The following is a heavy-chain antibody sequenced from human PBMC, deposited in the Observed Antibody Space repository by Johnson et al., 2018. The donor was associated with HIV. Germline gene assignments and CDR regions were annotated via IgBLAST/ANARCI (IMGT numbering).Heavy chain of an antibody. Sequence: MLLVESGGGLVQPGGSLRLSCAASGFTVSSNYMSWVRQAPGKGLEWVSVLYSGGSTYCADSVKGRFTISRDNSKDTLYLQMNSLRAEDTAVYYCARPQGTGDAFDIWGQGTMVTVSS. V-gene: IGHV3-66*04. CDR1: GFTVSSNY. D-gene: IGHD1-1*01. CDR3: ARPQGTGDAFDI. CDR2: LYSGGST. J-gene: IGHJ3*02.